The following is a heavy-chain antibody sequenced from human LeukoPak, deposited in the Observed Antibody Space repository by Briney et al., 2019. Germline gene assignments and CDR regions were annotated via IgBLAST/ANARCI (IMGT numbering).Heavy chain of an antibody. V-gene: IGHV3-7*03. J-gene: IGHJ4*02. CDR3: AKDSAVAPRYFDY. Sequence: PGGSLRLSCAASGFTFSSYWMSWVRQAPGKGLEWVANIKQDGSEKYYVDSVKGRFTISRDNAKNSLYLQMNSLRAEDTALYYCAKDSAVAPRYFDYWGQGTLVTVSS. CDR1: GFTFSSYW. CDR2: IKQDGSEK.